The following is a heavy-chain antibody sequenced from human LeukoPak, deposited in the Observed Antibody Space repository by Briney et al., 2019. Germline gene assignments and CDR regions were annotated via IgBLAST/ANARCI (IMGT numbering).Heavy chain of an antibody. V-gene: IGHV6-1*01. CDR1: GDSVSSNSAA. D-gene: IGHD6-13*01. CDR3: AREAGDSSSWYYYYYYMDV. Sequence: SQTLSLTCAISGDSVSSNSAAWNWIRQSPSRGLEWLGRTYYRSKWYNDYAVSVKSRITINPDTSKNQFSLQLNSVTPEDTAVYYCAREAGDSSSWYYYYYYMDVWGKGTTVTVSS. J-gene: IGHJ6*03. CDR2: TYYRSKWYN.